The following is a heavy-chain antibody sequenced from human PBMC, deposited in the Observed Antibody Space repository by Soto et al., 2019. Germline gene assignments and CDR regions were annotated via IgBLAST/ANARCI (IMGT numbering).Heavy chain of an antibody. J-gene: IGHJ4*02. CDR3: VRTARDYGGHGNY. V-gene: IGHV1-18*01. CDR2: ISGYNGKT. CDR1: GYTFTSYG. D-gene: IGHD4-17*01. Sequence: QVQLVQSGAEVKKPGASVKVSCKASGYTFTSYGISWVRLAPGQGLEWMGWISGYNGKTNYGQKVHGRVTMTTDTSTSTAYMELTSLRSDDTAVYYCVRTARDYGGHGNYWGQGTLVTVSS.